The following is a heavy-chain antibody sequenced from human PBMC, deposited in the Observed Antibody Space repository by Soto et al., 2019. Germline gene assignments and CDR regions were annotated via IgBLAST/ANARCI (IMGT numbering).Heavy chain of an antibody. Sequence: KPGGSLRLSCAASGFTFSDYYMSWIRQAPGKGLEWVSYISSSSSYTNYADSVKGRFTISRDNAKNSLYLQMNSLRAEDTAVYYCARGSIGVRGVIIFFDYWGQGTLVTVSS. CDR1: GFTFSDYY. CDR3: ARGSIGVRGVIIFFDY. D-gene: IGHD3-10*01. J-gene: IGHJ4*02. CDR2: ISSSSSYT. V-gene: IGHV3-11*06.